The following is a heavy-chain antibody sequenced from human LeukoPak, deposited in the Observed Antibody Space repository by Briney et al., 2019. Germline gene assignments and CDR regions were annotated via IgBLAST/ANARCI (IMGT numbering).Heavy chain of an antibody. CDR3: ARDLTANRYFDWLLFSDAFDI. CDR1: GYTFTSYG. CDR2: ISAYNGNT. Sequence: ASVKVSCKASGYTFTSYGISWVRQAPGQGLEWMGWISAYNGNTNYAQKLQGRVTMTTDTSTSTAYMELRSLRSDDTAVYYCARDLTANRYFDWLLFSDAFDIWGQGTMVTVSS. J-gene: IGHJ3*02. V-gene: IGHV1-18*01. D-gene: IGHD3-9*01.